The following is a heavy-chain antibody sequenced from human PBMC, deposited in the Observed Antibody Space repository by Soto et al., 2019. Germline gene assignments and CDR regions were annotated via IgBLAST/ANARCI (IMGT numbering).Heavy chain of an antibody. Sequence: EVQLVESGEGLVQPGGSLRLSCAASGFTFSSYSMNWVRQAPGKGLEWVSYISSSSSTIYYADSVKGRFTISRDNAKNSLYLQMNSLRDEDTAVYYCARDPLMTSGSSENFDYWGQGTLVTVSS. CDR2: ISSSSSTI. CDR1: GFTFSSYS. D-gene: IGHD1-26*01. J-gene: IGHJ4*02. CDR3: ARDPLMTSGSSENFDY. V-gene: IGHV3-48*02.